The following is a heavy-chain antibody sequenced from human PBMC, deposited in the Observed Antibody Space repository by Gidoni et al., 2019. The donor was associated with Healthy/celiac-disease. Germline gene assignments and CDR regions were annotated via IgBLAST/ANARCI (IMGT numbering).Heavy chain of an antibody. CDR1: GFTFSSYA. CDR3: ARDRRSSGWSQPFDY. CDR2: ISYDGSNK. D-gene: IGHD6-19*01. V-gene: IGHV3-30-3*01. Sequence: QVQLVESGGGVVQPGRSLRLSCAAPGFTFSSYAMHWVRQAPGKGLEWVAVISYDGSNKYYADSVKGRFTISRDNSKNTLYLQMNSLRAEDTAVYYCARDRRSSGWSQPFDYWGQGTLVTVSS. J-gene: IGHJ4*02.